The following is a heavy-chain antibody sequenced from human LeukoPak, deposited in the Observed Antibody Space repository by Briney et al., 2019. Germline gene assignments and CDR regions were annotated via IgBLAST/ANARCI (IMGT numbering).Heavy chain of an antibody. J-gene: IGHJ4*02. CDR3: AKDLGQVAARPGSGY. V-gene: IGHV3-23*01. CDR1: GFTFTNHG. Sequence: GGSLRLSCAASGFTFTNHGMTWVRRAPGKGLEWVSAISGSGGSTYYADSVKGRFTISRDNSKNTLYLQMNSLRAEDTAVYYCAKDLGQVAARPGSGYWGQGTLVTVSS. D-gene: IGHD6-6*01. CDR2: ISGSGGST.